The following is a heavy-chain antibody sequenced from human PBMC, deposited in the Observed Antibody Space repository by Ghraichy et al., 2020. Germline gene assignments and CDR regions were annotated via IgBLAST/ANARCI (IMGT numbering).Heavy chain of an antibody. CDR2: IYYSGTT. J-gene: IGHJ4*02. V-gene: IGHV4-59*01. D-gene: IGHD6-19*01. CDR1: GGSISNNY. Sequence: SETLSLTCTVSGGSISNNYWSWIRQPPGKGLEWIGYIYYSGTTNYNPSLKSRVTILVDTSKQQFSLKLTSVTAADTAVYYCARGGWSADYWGQGTLVTVSS. CDR3: ARGGWSADY.